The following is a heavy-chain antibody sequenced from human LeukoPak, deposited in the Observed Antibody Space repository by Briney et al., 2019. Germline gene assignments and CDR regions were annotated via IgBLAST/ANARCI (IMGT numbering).Heavy chain of an antibody. D-gene: IGHD1-26*01. V-gene: IGHV3-53*01. CDR1: GFIVSSNY. CDR3: ARGATRGAYYFDY. J-gene: IGHJ4*02. CDR2: IYSGGST. Sequence: PGGSLRPSCAASGFIVSSNYMSWVRQAPGKGLEWVSIIYSGGSTYYADSVKGRFTISRDNAKNSLYLQMNSLRAEDTAVYYCARGATRGAYYFDYWGQGTLVTVSS.